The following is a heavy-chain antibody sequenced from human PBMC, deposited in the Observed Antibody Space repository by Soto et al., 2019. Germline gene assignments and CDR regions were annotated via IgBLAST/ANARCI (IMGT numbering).Heavy chain of an antibody. CDR2: ISWNSGSI. V-gene: IGHV3-9*01. CDR3: AKHIAALDAFDI. Sequence: EVQLVESGGGLVQPGRSLRLSCAASGFTFDDYAMHWVRQAPGKGLEWVSGISWNSGSIGYADSVKGRFTISRDNAKNSLYLQMNSLRADDTALYYCAKHIAALDAFDIWGKGTMVTVSS. J-gene: IGHJ3*02. CDR1: GFTFDDYA. D-gene: IGHD6-13*01.